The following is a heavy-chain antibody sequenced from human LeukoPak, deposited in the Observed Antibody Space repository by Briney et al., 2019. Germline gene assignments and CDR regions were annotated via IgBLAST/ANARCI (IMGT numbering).Heavy chain of an antibody. D-gene: IGHD3-10*01. J-gene: IGHJ4*02. Sequence: GGSLSLSCAASGFTFSSYGMHWVRQAPGKGLEWVAVISYDGSNKYYADSVKGRFTISRDNSKNTLYLQLNSLRAEDTAVYYCAKGEGSGSYYNPIYWGQGTLVTVSS. CDR1: GFTFSSYG. V-gene: IGHV3-30*18. CDR2: ISYDGSNK. CDR3: AKGEGSGSYYNPIY.